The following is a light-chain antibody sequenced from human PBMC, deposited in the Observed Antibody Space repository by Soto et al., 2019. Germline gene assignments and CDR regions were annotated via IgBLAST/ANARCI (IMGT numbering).Light chain of an antibody. CDR3: QTWGAGVVI. Sequence: QAVVTQSPSASASLGASVKLTCTLDSGHNSDAIAWHQQQAEKGPRFLMNLNSDGSHAKGDGIPDRFSGSSSGAERYLTISSLQPEDEADYYCQTWGAGVVIFGGGTKVTVL. V-gene: IGLV4-69*01. CDR2: LNSDGSH. CDR1: SGHNSDA. J-gene: IGLJ2*01.